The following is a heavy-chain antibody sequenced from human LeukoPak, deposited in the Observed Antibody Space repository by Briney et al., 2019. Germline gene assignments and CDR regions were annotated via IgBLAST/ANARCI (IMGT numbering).Heavy chain of an antibody. D-gene: IGHD2-15*01. CDR1: GYTFGSYA. V-gene: IGHV1-69*17. Sequence: SVKVSCKASGYTFGSYAISWVRQAPGQGLEWMGAVMPIVGITNYAGKFQGRVSITADKSTSTAYMELSSPRSEDTAVYYCARGGVAGGHLDYWGQGTPVAVSS. CDR3: ARGGVAGGHLDY. CDR2: VMPIVGIT. J-gene: IGHJ4*02.